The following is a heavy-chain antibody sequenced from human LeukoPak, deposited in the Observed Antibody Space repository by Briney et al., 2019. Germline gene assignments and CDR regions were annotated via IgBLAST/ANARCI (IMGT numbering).Heavy chain of an antibody. CDR2: INSKSRYI. V-gene: IGHV3-21*01. D-gene: IGHD6-6*01. J-gene: IGHJ4*02. Sequence: KPGGSLRLSCAASGFTFSSYSMNWVRQAPGKGLEWVSSINSKSRYIYYADSLKGRFTISRDNGKNSVYPQMNSLRAEDTAVYFCARADSSSSRLDCWGQGTLVTVSS. CDR3: ARADSSSSRLDC. CDR1: GFTFSSYS.